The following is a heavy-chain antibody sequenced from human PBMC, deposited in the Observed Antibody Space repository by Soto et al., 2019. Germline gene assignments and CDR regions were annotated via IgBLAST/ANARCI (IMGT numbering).Heavy chain of an antibody. CDR3: ARHSHYYDGTGYYYPLGY. D-gene: IGHD3-22*01. CDR2: IDPSDSET. J-gene: IGHJ4*02. CDR1: GYRFASYW. V-gene: IGHV5-10-1*01. Sequence: VESLKICCNGAGYRFASYWISWVRQLPGKGLEWMGRIDPSDSETKYSPSFQGHVAISVDRSISAAYLQWSSLKASDTAMYYCARHSHYYDGTGYYYPLGYWGQGTLVTVSS.